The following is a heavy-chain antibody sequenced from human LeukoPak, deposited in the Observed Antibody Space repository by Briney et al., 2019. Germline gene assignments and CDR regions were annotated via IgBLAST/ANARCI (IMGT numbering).Heavy chain of an antibody. J-gene: IGHJ3*02. Sequence: SETLSLTCAVYGGSFSGYYWSWIRQPPGKGLEWIGEINHSGSTNYNPSLKSRVTISVDTSKNQFSLKLSSVTAADTGVYYCARGGRYLGSGSPDAFDIWGQGTMVTVSS. CDR2: INHSGST. CDR1: GGSFSGYY. D-gene: IGHD3-10*01. CDR3: ARGGRYLGSGSPDAFDI. V-gene: IGHV4-34*01.